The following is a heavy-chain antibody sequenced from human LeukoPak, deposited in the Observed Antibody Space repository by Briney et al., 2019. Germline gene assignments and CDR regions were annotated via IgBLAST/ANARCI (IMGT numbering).Heavy chain of an antibody. CDR1: GFSSSASA. CDR2: IRSKSNNYAT. J-gene: IGHJ4*02. Sequence: GGSLRLSCAASGFSSSASAVHWVRQASGKGLEWVGRIRSKSNNYATAYTASVNGRFTISRDDSKNTAYLQMNTLKTEDTAVYYCTRVYGDYVPFDYWGQGTLVTVSS. CDR3: TRVYGDYVPFDY. V-gene: IGHV3-73*01. D-gene: IGHD4-17*01.